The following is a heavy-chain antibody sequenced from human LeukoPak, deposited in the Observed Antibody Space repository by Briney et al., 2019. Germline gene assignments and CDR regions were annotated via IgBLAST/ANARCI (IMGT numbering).Heavy chain of an antibody. CDR3: ARVYYGSGKGYFQD. CDR2: ISCTGSTI. V-gene: IGHV3-48*03. Sequence: PGGSLRLSCAASGFTFSSYEMNWVRQAPGKGLEWVSYISCTGSTIYYADSVKGRFTISRDNAKNSLYLQTNSLRAEDTAVYYCARVYYGSGKGYFQDWGQGTLITVSS. D-gene: IGHD3-10*01. CDR1: GFTFSSYE. J-gene: IGHJ1*01.